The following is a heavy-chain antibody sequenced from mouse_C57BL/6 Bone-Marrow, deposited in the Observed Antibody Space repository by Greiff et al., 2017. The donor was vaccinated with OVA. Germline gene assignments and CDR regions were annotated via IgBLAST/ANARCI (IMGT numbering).Heavy chain of an antibody. CDR3: APYGSLFDY. CDR2: IDPETGGT. D-gene: IGHD1-1*01. Sequence: QVQLQQSGAELVRPGASVTLSCKASGYTFTDYEMHWVKQIPVHGLEWIGAIDPETGGTAYNQKFKGKATLTVDTSSSTAYMQLSSLTSEDSAVYYCAPYGSLFDYWGQGTTLTVSS. V-gene: IGHV1-15*01. J-gene: IGHJ2*01. CDR1: GYTFTDYE.